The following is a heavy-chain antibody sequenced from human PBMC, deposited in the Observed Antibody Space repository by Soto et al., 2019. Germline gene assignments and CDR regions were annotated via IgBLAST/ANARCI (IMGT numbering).Heavy chain of an antibody. J-gene: IGHJ4*02. CDR1: GGSIITYC. CDR2: IYYSWST. CDR3: ARAYGDYRRFDY. D-gene: IGHD4-17*01. V-gene: IGHV4-59*01. Sequence: PSEVLSLTCTVSGGSIITYCWSWLSQTPGKGLEWIGYIYYSWSTSYTPSLKSRVTISVVTSKNQFSLKMSSVAAADTAVYYGARAYGDYRRFDYWGQGTLVTVSS.